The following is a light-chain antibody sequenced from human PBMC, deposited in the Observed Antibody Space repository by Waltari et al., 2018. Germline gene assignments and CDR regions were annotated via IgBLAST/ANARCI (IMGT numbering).Light chain of an antibody. CDR3: MQATQWPLT. CDR2: KVS. Sequence: DVVMTQSPLSLPVTLGQPASISCSSSQSLVHSDGKTYLNWFHQRPGQSPRRLIYKVSNRDSGVPDRFSGIGSGTDFTLQISRVEDEDVGGYYCMQATQWPLTFGQGTKVEIK. V-gene: IGKV2-30*02. J-gene: IGKJ1*01. CDR1: QSLVHSDGKTY.